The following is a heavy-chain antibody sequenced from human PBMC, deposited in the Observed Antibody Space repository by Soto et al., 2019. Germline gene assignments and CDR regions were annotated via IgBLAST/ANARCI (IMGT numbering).Heavy chain of an antibody. V-gene: IGHV4-39*01. CDR1: GASISNKDYY. J-gene: IGHJ5*02. CDR2: IYYTGSA. CDR3: ARHSEWPRRGFDP. Sequence: QLQLQESGPGLVRPSETLSLTCTVSGASISNKDYYWGWIRQPPGKGLDWIGSIYYTGSAFYSPSLTSRVTISMDTTKNLFSMKLSSVTAADTAVYYCARHSEWPRRGFDPWGQGTLVTVSS. D-gene: IGHD3-3*01.